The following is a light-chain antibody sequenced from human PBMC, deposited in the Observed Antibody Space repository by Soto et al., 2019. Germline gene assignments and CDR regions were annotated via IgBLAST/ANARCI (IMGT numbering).Light chain of an antibody. V-gene: IGKV1-17*01. J-gene: IGKJ2*03. CDR3: LQHDSCPYS. CDR1: QDVRSD. CDR2: AAS. Sequence: DLQMTQSPSSLSASVGHTVTITCRARQDVRSDLGWYQHKPGKSPKRLIYAASRLQGGIPSRFSGSGAGTEFTLTSGSLQPEYYATNYCLQHDSCPYSFGQGLKME.